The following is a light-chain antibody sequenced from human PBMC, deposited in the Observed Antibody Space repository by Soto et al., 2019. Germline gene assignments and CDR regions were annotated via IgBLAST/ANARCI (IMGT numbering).Light chain of an antibody. V-gene: IGKV3-15*01. Sequence: EVVMTQSPATLSLSLGDRSTLSCRASQSVSSNLAWYQQKPGQAPRLLIYGASTRATGIPARFSGSGSGTEFTLTISSLQSEDFAVYSCQQRGNWPKTFGQGTKVDI. CDR1: QSVSSN. J-gene: IGKJ1*01. CDR3: QQRGNWPKT. CDR2: GAS.